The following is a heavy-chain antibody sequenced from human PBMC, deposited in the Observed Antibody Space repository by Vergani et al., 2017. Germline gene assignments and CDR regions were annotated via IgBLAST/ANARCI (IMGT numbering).Heavy chain of an antibody. CDR2: ISGSSSYV. CDR3: ARVLWYCTHIKCSPPSY. V-gene: IGHV3-21*02. D-gene: IGHD2-21*01. J-gene: IGHJ4*02. Sequence: EVQLVESGGGLVKPGGSLRLSCAAPGFSFSSYSMNWVGQAPGKGLEWVASISGSSSYVFYRDSVRGRFTITRDNAKKSVYLQMNSLRAEHTARYFCARVLWYCTHIKCSPPSYWGQGTQVTVSS. CDR1: GFSFSSYS.